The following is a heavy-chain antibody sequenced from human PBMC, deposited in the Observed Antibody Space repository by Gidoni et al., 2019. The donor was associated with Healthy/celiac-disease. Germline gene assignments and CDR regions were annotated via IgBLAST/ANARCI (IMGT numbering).Heavy chain of an antibody. Sequence: EVQLVESGGGLVQPGRSLRLSCAASGFTFDDYAMHWVRQAPGKGLEWVSGISWNSGSIGYADSVKGRFTISRDNAKNSLYLQMNSLRAEDTALYYCAKSRFGELPSLFDYWGQGTLVTVSS. CDR1: GFTFDDYA. CDR3: AKSRFGELPSLFDY. D-gene: IGHD3-10*01. V-gene: IGHV3-9*01. J-gene: IGHJ4*02. CDR2: ISWNSGSI.